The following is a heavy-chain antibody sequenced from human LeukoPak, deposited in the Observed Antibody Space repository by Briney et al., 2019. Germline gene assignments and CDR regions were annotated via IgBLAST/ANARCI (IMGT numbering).Heavy chain of an antibody. D-gene: IGHD3-10*01. CDR2: IYYSGST. CDR3: ASWFGELYFDY. Sequence: SETLSLTCTVSGGSISSYYWSWIRQPPGKGLEWIGYIYYSGSTNYNPSLKSRVTISVDTSKNQLSLKLSSVTAADTAVYYCASWFGELYFDYWGQGTLVTVSS. J-gene: IGHJ4*02. CDR1: GGSISSYY. V-gene: IGHV4-59*12.